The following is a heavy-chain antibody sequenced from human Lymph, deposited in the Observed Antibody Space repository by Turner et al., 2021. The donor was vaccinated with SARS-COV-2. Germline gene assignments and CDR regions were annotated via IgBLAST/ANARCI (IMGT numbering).Heavy chain of an antibody. J-gene: IGHJ6*02. Sequence: QVQLVQSGAEVKKPGASVKVSCKASGYTFTGCYMHWVRQAPGQGLEWMGWINPNRGGTNYAQKFQGRVTMTRDTSISAAYMELSRLRSDDTAVYYCARDVERYNDFWSGYSGGYGMDVWGQGTTVTVSS. D-gene: IGHD3-3*01. CDR3: ARDVERYNDFWSGYSGGYGMDV. CDR1: GYTFTGCY. V-gene: IGHV1-2*02. CDR2: INPNRGGT.